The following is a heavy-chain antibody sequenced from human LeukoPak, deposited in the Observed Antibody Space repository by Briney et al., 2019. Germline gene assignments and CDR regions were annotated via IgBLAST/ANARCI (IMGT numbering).Heavy chain of an antibody. CDR2: IIPIFGTA. CDR3: ARANVYNGEYVWGSYRYGAFDI. CDR1: GYTFTGYY. J-gene: IGHJ3*02. D-gene: IGHD3-16*02. V-gene: IGHV1-69*13. Sequence: SVKVSCKASGYTFTGYYMHWVRQAPGQGLEWMGGIIPIFGTANYAQKFQGRVTITADESTSTAYMELSSLRSEDTAVYYCARANVYNGEYVWGSYRYGAFDIWGQGTMVTVSS.